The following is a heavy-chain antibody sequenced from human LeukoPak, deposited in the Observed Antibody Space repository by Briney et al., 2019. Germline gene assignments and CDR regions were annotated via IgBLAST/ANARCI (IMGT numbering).Heavy chain of an antibody. J-gene: IGHJ4*02. CDR3: AKDPEQQLAFFDY. V-gene: IGHV3-33*06. D-gene: IGHD6-13*01. CDR1: GFTFSSYG. Sequence: GGSLRLSCAASGFTFSSYGMHWVRQAPGKGLEWVAVIWYDGSNKYYADSVKGRFTISRDNPKNTLYLQMNSLRAEDTAVYYCAKDPEQQLAFFDYWGQGTLVTVSS. CDR2: IWYDGSNK.